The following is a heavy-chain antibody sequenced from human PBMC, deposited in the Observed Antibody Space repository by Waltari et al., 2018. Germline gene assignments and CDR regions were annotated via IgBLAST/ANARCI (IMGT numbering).Heavy chain of an antibody. Sequence: QVQLVQSGAEVKKPGASVRVSCKASGSTFSDYGISWVRQAPGQGLEWMGWSSGNNGHTNHAQKFQGRLIMTEDTSATTVYMELTDLTSDDTAVYYCARERHRLMEEGYLMALDPWGQGTLVTVSS. CDR2: SSGNNGHT. D-gene: IGHD3-3*01. CDR1: GSTFSDYG. V-gene: IGHV1-18*01. CDR3: ARERHRLMEEGYLMALDP. J-gene: IGHJ5*02.